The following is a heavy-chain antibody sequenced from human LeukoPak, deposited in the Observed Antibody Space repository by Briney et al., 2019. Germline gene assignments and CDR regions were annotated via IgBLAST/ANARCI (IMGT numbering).Heavy chain of an antibody. J-gene: IGHJ6*03. D-gene: IGHD2-2*02. CDR3: ARDGNGYCSSTSCYTVWDYYYMDV. CDR2: ISYDGSNK. V-gene: IGHV3-30-3*01. Sequence: GGSLRLSCAASGFTFSSYAMHWVRQAPGKGLEWVAVISYDGSNKYYADSVKGRFTISRDNSKNTLYLQMNSLRAEDTAVYYCARDGNGYCSSTSCYTVWDYYYMDVWGKGTTVTVSS. CDR1: GFTFSSYA.